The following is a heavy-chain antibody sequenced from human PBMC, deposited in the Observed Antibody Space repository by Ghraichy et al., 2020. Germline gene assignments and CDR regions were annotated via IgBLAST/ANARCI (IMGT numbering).Heavy chain of an antibody. J-gene: IGHJ4*02. CDR1: GFTFSSYA. Sequence: GGSLRLSCAASGFTFSSYAMSWVRQAPGKGLEWVSAISGSGGSTYYADSVKGRFTISRDNSKNTLYLQMNSLRAEDTAVYYCAKDLYCSSTSCYTFGGWAYWGQGTLVTVSS. CDR3: AKDLYCSSTSCYTFGGWAY. V-gene: IGHV3-23*01. D-gene: IGHD2-2*02. CDR2: ISGSGGST.